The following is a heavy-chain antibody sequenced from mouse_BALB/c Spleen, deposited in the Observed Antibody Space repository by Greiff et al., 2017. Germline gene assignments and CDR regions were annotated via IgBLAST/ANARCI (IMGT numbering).Heavy chain of an antibody. V-gene: IGHV14-4*02. J-gene: IGHJ2*01. CDR1: GFNIKDYY. Sequence: VQLQQSGAELVRSGASVKLSCTASGFNIKDYYMHWVKQRPEQGLEWIGWIDPENGDTEYAPKFQGKATMTADTSSNPAYLQLSSLTSEDTAVYYCNAGDGSLYFGYWGQGTTLTVSS. D-gene: IGHD2-3*01. CDR3: NAGDGSLYFGY. CDR2: IDPENGDT.